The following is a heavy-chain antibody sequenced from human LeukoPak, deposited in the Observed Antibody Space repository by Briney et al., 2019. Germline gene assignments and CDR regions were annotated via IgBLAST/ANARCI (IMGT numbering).Heavy chain of an antibody. V-gene: IGHV1-2*02. Sequence: ASVTVSCKPSGYTFTGNYLHWVRQAPGQRIDWMGWINPDNGATDYSQKFQARVTVTRDLSTSTSSMELNMVTSDDTAIYFCAWEEWLHPLDCWRQGTMVIVS. CDR3: AWEEWLHPLDC. J-gene: IGHJ4*02. CDR2: INPDNGAT. D-gene: IGHD5-12*01. CDR1: GYTFTGNY.